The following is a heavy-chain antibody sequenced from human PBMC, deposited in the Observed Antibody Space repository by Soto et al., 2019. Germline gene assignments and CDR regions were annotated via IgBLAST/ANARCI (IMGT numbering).Heavy chain of an antibody. CDR3: ARPPTAARDAFDI. Sequence: GESLKISCKGSGYSFTSYWIGWVRQMPGKGLEWMGIIYPGDSDTRYSPSFQGQVTISADKSISTAYLQWSSLKASDTAMYYCARPPTAARDAFDIWGQGTMVTVSS. J-gene: IGHJ3*02. CDR2: IYPGDSDT. V-gene: IGHV5-51*01. CDR1: GYSFTSYW. D-gene: IGHD6-6*01.